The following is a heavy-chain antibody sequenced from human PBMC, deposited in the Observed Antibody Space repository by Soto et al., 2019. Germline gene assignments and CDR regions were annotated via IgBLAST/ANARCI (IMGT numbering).Heavy chain of an antibody. D-gene: IGHD6-13*01. CDR1: GFTFSDYA. Sequence: QVQLVESGGGVVQPGRSLRLSCAASGFTFSDYAMHWVRQAPGKGLEWVASIWFDGATKYYADSVKGRFTISRDNSKNTVYHQMNSLRAEDSALYHCGRGGFSTNWRFDYWGQGTLVAVSS. V-gene: IGHV3-33*01. CDR2: IWFDGATK. CDR3: GRGGFSTNWRFDY. J-gene: IGHJ4*02.